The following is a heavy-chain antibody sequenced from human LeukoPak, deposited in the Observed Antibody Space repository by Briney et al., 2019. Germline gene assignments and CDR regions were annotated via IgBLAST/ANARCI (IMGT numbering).Heavy chain of an antibody. CDR1: GFTFNSYA. Sequence: PGGSLRLSCAASGFTFNSYAMSWVRQAPGKGLEWVSAISGSGGSTYYADSVKGRFTISRDNSKNTQYLQMNSLRAEDTAVYYCAKVTAISSLDYFDYWGQGTLVTVSS. CDR2: ISGSGGST. J-gene: IGHJ4*02. D-gene: IGHD6-6*01. CDR3: AKVTAISSLDYFDY. V-gene: IGHV3-23*01.